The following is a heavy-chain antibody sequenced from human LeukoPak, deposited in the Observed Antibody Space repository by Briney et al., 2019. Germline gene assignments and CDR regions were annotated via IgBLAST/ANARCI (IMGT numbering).Heavy chain of an antibody. Sequence: GGSLRLSCVASGFAFRNNAMSWVRQAPGKGLEWVSLISDSGGSTNYADSVKGRFTISRDNSKNTLYLQMNTLRAEDTAIYYCASSYGSSAYYPFDYWGQGTLVTVSS. CDR1: GFAFRNNA. D-gene: IGHD3-22*01. J-gene: IGHJ4*02. CDR2: ISDSGGST. V-gene: IGHV3-23*01. CDR3: ASSYGSSAYYPFDY.